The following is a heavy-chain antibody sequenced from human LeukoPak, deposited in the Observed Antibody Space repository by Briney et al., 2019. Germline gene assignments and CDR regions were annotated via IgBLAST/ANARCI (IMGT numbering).Heavy chain of an antibody. V-gene: IGHV3-74*01. J-gene: IGHJ3*02. CDR2: INSDGSTT. CDR3: AREDDLGAFDI. CDR1: GFTFSSHW. D-gene: IGHD1-1*01. Sequence: PGGSLRLSCAASGFTFSSHWMHWVRQAPGKGLVWVSRINSDGSTTTYADSVKGRFTISRDNANNTLYLQMNSLRAEDTAVYYCAREDDLGAFDIWGQGTMVTASS.